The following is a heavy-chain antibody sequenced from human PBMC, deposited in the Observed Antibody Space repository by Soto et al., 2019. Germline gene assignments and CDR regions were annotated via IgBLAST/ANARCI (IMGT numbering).Heavy chain of an antibody. V-gene: IGHV2-5*02. D-gene: IGHD6-13*01. J-gene: IGHJ4*02. Sequence: QITLKESGPTLVKPTQTLTRTSTFSGFSLSTSGVGVGWIHQPPGKALEWLALIYWDDDKRYSPSLKSRLTIPKDTSKNQVVLTMTNMDPEDAATYYCAHLAAAGNHDYWGQGTLVTVSS. CDR2: IYWDDDK. CDR3: AHLAAAGNHDY. CDR1: GFSLSTSGVG.